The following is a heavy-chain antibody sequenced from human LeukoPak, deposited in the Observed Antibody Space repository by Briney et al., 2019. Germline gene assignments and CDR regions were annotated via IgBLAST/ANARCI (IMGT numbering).Heavy chain of an antibody. CDR1: GGSVTSTNW. D-gene: IGHD3-3*01. CDR3: AREGGFFRPLDY. Sequence: SGTLSLNCGVSGGSVTSTNWWTWVRQPPGKGLEWIGEVHLDGRTNYNPSLKSRLTISVDLSENHISLKLTSVTAADTAVYYCAREGGFFRPLDYSGQGTLVTVSS. CDR2: VHLDGRT. J-gene: IGHJ4*02. V-gene: IGHV4-4*02.